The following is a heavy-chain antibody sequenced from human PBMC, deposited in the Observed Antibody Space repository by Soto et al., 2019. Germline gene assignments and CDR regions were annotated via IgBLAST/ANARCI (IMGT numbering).Heavy chain of an antibody. CDR1: GFTFSSHG. V-gene: IGHV3-30*18. CDR2: ISYDGINK. Sequence: GGSLKISCAASGFTFSSHGMPWVRQGPGKGLEGVGVISYDGINKYYADSVKGRFTISRDNSKNTLYLQMNSLRAEDTAVYYCAKDSAAKLELPDYWGQGTLVTVSS. CDR3: AKDSAAKLELPDY. D-gene: IGHD1-7*01. J-gene: IGHJ4*02.